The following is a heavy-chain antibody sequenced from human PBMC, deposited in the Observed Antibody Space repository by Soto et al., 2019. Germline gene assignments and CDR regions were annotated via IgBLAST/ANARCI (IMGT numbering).Heavy chain of an antibody. CDR3: ARGSPTYGSGSYFSAFDI. Sequence: SVKVSCKASGGTFSSYTISWVRQAPGQGLEWMGRIIPILGIANYAQKFQGRVTITADKSTSTAYMELSSLRSEDTAVYYCARGSPTYGSGSYFSAFDIWGQGTMVTVSS. V-gene: IGHV1-69*02. CDR1: GGTFSSYT. CDR2: IIPILGIA. J-gene: IGHJ3*02. D-gene: IGHD3-10*01.